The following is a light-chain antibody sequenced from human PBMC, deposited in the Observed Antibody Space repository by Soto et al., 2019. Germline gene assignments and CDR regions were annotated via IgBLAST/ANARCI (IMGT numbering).Light chain of an antibody. V-gene: IGKV3-15*01. CDR2: GAS. Sequence: EIVMTQSPATLSVSPGERATLSCRASQSVSSNLAWYQQKPGQAPRLLIYGASTRATGIPARFSGSGSGTEFTLTISSLQSEDFAVYYCQHYNNWPALYTFGQGTKLHIK. CDR1: QSVSSN. J-gene: IGKJ2*01. CDR3: QHYNNWPALYT.